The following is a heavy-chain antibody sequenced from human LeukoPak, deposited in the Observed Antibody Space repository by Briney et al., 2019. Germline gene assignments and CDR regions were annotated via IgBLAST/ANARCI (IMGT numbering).Heavy chain of an antibody. CDR1: GFTFDDYA. V-gene: IGHV3-9*01. Sequence: PGGSLRLSCAASGFTFDDYAMHWVRQAPGKGLEWGSGISWNSGKIGYADSVKGRFTISRDNAKNSLYLQMNSLRAEDTALYYCAKDDCSSTSCYISRGGYLIDYWGQGTLVTVSS. CDR2: ISWNSGKI. D-gene: IGHD2-2*02. J-gene: IGHJ4*02. CDR3: AKDDCSSTSCYISRGGYLIDY.